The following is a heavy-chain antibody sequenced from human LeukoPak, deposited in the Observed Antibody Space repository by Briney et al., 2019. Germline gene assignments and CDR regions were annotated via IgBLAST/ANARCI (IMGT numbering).Heavy chain of an antibody. CDR3: AKDDHITMVRGVITY. CDR2: ISFSGNSI. Sequence: GGSLRLSCAASGFSFSSYEMNWVRQAPGKGLEWVSYISFSGNSIYYADSVKGRFTISRDNAKNSLYLQMNSLRAEDTAVYYCAKDDHITMVRGVITYWGQGTLVTVSS. J-gene: IGHJ4*02. V-gene: IGHV3-48*03. CDR1: GFSFSSYE. D-gene: IGHD3-10*01.